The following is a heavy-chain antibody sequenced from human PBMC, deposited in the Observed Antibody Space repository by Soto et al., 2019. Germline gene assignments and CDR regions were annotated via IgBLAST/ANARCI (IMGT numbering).Heavy chain of an antibody. J-gene: IGHJ4*02. D-gene: IGHD4-17*01. V-gene: IGHV4-59*01. CDR1: GGSISSYY. Sequence: SETLSLTCTVSGGSISSYYWSWIRQPPGKGLEWIGYIYYSGSTNYNPSLKSRVTISVDTSKNQFSLKLSSVTAADTAVYYCARDRYGDYFDYWGQGTLVTVSS. CDR2: IYYSGST. CDR3: ARDRYGDYFDY.